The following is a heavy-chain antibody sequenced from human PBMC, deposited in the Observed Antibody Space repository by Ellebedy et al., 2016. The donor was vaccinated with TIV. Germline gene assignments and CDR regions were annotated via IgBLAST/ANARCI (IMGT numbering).Heavy chain of an antibody. CDR2: INPNSGGT. CDR3: ASALWDGYNEMYYFDY. J-gene: IGHJ4*02. Sequence: ASVKVSXKASGYTFTGYYMHWVRQAPGQGLEWMGWINPNSGGTNYTQKFQGRVTMTRDTSISTAYMELSRLRSDDTAVYYCASALWDGYNEMYYFDYWGQGTLVTVSS. CDR1: GYTFTGYY. D-gene: IGHD5-24*01. V-gene: IGHV1-2*02.